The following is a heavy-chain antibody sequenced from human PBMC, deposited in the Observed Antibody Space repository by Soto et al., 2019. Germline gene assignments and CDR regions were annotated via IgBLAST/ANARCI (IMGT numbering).Heavy chain of an antibody. CDR3: ARGGLRYFDWVRSFDY. J-gene: IGHJ4*02. CDR2: INHSGST. D-gene: IGHD3-9*01. V-gene: IGHV4-34*01. CDR1: GGSFSGYY. Sequence: ASETLSLTCAVYGGSFSGYYWSWIRQPPGKGLEWIGEINHSGSTNYNPSLKSRVTISVDTSKNQFSLKLSSVTAADTAVYYCARGGLRYFDWVRSFDYWGQGTLVTVSS.